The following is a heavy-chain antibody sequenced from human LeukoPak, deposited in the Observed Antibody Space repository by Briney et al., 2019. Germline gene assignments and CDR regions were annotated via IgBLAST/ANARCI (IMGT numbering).Heavy chain of an antibody. D-gene: IGHD6-6*01. Sequence: GGSLRLSCAASGFTFSSYAMHWVRQAPGKGLEYVSAISSNGGSTYYANSVKGRFTISRDNSKNTLYLQMGSLRAEDMAVYYCAKDRGPTPSSITPRRSSDYWGQGTLVTVSS. CDR2: ISSNGGST. CDR3: AKDRGPTPSSITPRRSSDY. J-gene: IGHJ4*02. CDR1: GFTFSSYA. V-gene: IGHV3-64*01.